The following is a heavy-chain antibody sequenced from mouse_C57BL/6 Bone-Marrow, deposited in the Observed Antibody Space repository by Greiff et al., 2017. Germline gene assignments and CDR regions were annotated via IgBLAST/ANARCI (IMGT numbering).Heavy chain of an antibody. CDR1: GFNIQDDY. CDR2: IDPENGDT. J-gene: IGHJ1*03. V-gene: IGHV14-4*01. D-gene: IGHD1-1*01. CDR3: TCIYYYGSSLLFDV. Sequence: EVQLQQSGAELVRPGASVKLSCTASGFNIQDDYMHWVKQRPEQGLEWIGWIDPENGDTEYASKFQGKATITADTSSNTAYLQLSSLTSEDTAVYYCTCIYYYGSSLLFDVWGTGTTVTVSS.